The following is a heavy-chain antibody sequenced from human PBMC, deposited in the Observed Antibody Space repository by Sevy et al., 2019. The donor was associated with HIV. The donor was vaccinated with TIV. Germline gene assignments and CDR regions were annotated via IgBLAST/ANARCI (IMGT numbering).Heavy chain of an antibody. CDR1: GFTFSSYW. V-gene: IGHV3-7*04. CDR3: GRAMDG. Sequence: GESLKISCAASGFTFSSYWMHWVRQAPGKGLEWVANIKQDGSEKYYVDSVKGRFTISRDNAKNSLYLQMNSLRPEDTAVYYCGRAMDGWGQGTTVTVSS. J-gene: IGHJ6*02. CDR2: IKQDGSEK.